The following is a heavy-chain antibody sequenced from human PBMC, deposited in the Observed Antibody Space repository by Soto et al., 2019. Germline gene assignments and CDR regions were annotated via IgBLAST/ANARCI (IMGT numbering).Heavy chain of an antibody. CDR1: GFTFSSYS. V-gene: IGHV3-21*01. CDR2: ISSSSSYI. J-gene: IGHJ4*02. CDR3: ARTSNYYDSSGSFDY. D-gene: IGHD3-22*01. Sequence: PGGSLRLSCAASGFTFSSYSMNWVRQAPGKGLEWVSSISSSSSYIYYADSVKGRFTISRDNAKNSLYLQMNSLRAEDTAVYYCARTSNYYDSSGSFDYWGQGTLVTVSS.